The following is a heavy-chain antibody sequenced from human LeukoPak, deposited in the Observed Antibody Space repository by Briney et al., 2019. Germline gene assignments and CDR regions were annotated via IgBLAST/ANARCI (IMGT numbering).Heavy chain of an antibody. CDR1: GGSFSGYY. V-gene: IGHV4-34*01. J-gene: IGHJ6*02. CDR2: INHSGST. CDR3: ARHKAFYGMDV. Sequence: SETLSLTCAVYGGSFSGYYWSWIRQPPGKGLEWIGEINHSGSTNYNPSLKSRVTISVDTSKNQFSLKLSSVTAADTAVYYCARHKAFYGMDVRGQGTTATVSS.